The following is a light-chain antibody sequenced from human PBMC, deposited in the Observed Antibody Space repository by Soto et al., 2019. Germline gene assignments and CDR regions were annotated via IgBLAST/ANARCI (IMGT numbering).Light chain of an antibody. V-gene: IGKV1-5*01. CDR2: DAS. CDR3: QQYNSYLST. Sequence: DIQMTQSPSTLSASVGDRVTITCRASQSISSWLAWYQQKPGKAPKLLIYDASSLGSGVPSRFSGSGSGTEFTLTISSLQPDDFATYYCQQYNSYLSTFGQGTKLEIK. CDR1: QSISSW. J-gene: IGKJ2*01.